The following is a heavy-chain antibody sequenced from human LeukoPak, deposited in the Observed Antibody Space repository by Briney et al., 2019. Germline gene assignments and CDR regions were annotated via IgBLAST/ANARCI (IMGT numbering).Heavy chain of an antibody. V-gene: IGHV3-7*01. CDR3: ARDTSPSSGSTYFDALDM. Sequence: GGSLRLSCATSGFSFSGNWMNWVRQTQGKGLEWVANINQDGSKENYVDSVRGRFTISRDNTKNSLFLQMNSLRAEDTAIYYCARDTSPSSGSTYFDALDMWGQGTMVTVSS. D-gene: IGHD6-6*01. CDR1: GFSFSGNW. J-gene: IGHJ3*02. CDR2: INQDGSKE.